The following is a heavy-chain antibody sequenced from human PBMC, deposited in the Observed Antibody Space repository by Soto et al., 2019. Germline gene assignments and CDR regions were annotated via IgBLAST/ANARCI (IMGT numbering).Heavy chain of an antibody. V-gene: IGHV4-59*01. Sequence: QVQLQESGPGLVKSSETLSLTCRVSGGSISNYFWSWIRQPPGKGLEWIGYIFNSGSTIYSPSLKSRVALTLDTSKTQFSLRLGSVTVGDTAIYSCARGPETYYMDVWGKGTTVTVSS. CDR2: IFNSGST. CDR1: GGSISNYF. J-gene: IGHJ6*03. CDR3: ARGPETYYMDV.